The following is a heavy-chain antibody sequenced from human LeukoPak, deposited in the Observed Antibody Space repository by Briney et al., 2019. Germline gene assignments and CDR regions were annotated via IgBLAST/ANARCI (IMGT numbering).Heavy chain of an antibody. CDR2: IIPIFGTA. D-gene: IGHD3-3*01. CDR1: GGTFSSYA. V-gene: IGHV1-69*13. CDR3: ARVPPDFWSGSDMDV. Sequence: ASVKVSCKASGGTFSSYAISWVRQAPGQGLEWMGGIIPIFGTANYAQKFQGRVTITADESTSTAYMELSSLRSEDTAVYYCARVPPDFWSGSDMDVWGKGTTVTASS. J-gene: IGHJ6*03.